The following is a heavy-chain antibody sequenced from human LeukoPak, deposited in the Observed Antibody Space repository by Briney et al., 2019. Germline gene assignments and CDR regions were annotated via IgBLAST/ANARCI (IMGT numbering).Heavy chain of an antibody. CDR2: IYYSGST. CDR3: AREGYRGYSYAFDY. Sequence: SQTLSLTCTVSGGSISSGGYYWSWIRQPPGKGLEWIGYIYYSGSTNYNPSLKSRVTISVDTSKNQFSLKLSSVTAADTAVYCCAREGYRGYSYAFDYWGQGTLVTVSS. V-gene: IGHV4-61*08. D-gene: IGHD5-18*01. J-gene: IGHJ4*02. CDR1: GGSISSGGYY.